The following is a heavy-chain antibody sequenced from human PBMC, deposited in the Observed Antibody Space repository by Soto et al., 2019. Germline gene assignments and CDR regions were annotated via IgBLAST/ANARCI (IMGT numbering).Heavy chain of an antibody. D-gene: IGHD2-15*01. CDR2: IRSKAYGGTT. V-gene: IGHV3-49*03. CDR1: GFTFGDYA. J-gene: IGHJ3*02. Sequence: GGSLRLSCTASGFTFGDYAMSWFRQAPGKGLEWVGFIRSKAYGGTTEYAASVKGRFTISRDDSKSIAYLQMNSLKTEDTAVYYCTRDCSGGRCYSADDAFDIWGQGTMVTVSS. CDR3: TRDCSGGRCYSADDAFDI.